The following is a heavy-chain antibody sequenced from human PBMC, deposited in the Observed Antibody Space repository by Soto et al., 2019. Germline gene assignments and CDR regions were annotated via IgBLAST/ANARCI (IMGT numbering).Heavy chain of an antibody. Sequence: ASVKVSRKVFRYTPPELFLLWVRQAPGKGLEWMGGFDPEDGETIYAQKFQGRVTMTEDTSTDTAYMELSSLRSEDTAVYYCATFYWPGNWGQGTLVTVS. V-gene: IGHV1-24*01. D-gene: IGHD3-9*01. CDR3: ATFYWPGN. CDR1: RYTPPELF. J-gene: IGHJ4*02. CDR2: FDPEDGET.